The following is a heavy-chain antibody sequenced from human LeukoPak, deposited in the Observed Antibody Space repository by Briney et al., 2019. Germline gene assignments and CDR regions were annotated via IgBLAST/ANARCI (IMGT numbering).Heavy chain of an antibody. J-gene: IGHJ4*02. CDR1: GDTFTSYD. CDR3: ARDQSWFGELSLDY. D-gene: IGHD3-10*01. CDR2: ISAYNGNT. V-gene: IGHV1-18*01. Sequence: ASVKVSCKASGDTFTSYDINWVRQATGQGLEWMGWISAYNGNTNYAQKLQGRVTMTTDTSTSTAYMELRSLRSDDTAVYYCARDQSWFGELSLDYWGQGTLVTVSS.